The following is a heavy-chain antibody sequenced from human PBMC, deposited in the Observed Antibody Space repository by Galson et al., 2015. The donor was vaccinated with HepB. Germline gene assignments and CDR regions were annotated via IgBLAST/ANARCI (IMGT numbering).Heavy chain of an antibody. CDR2: IYYSGST. CDR3: AREVLHSSVPRAWFDP. J-gene: IGHJ5*02. CDR1: GGSISSYY. D-gene: IGHD3-22*01. V-gene: IGHV4-59*01. Sequence: SETLSLTCTVSGGSISSYYWSWIRQPPGKGLEWIGYIYYSGSTNYNPSLKSRVTISVDTSKNQFSLKLSSVTAADTAVYYCAREVLHSSVPRAWFDPWGQGTLVTVSS.